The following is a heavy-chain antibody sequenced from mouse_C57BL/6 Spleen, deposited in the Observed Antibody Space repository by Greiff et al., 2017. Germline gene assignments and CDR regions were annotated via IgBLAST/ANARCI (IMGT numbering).Heavy chain of an antibody. D-gene: IGHD1-1*01. CDR1: GYTFTSYW. J-gene: IGHJ1*03. CDR3: ARFSYYDGRSPTV. CDR2: IDPSDSET. V-gene: IGHV1-52*01. Sequence: QVQLQQPGAELVRPGSSVKLSCKASGYTFTSYWMHWVKQRPIQGLEWIGNIDPSDSETHYNQKFKDKATLTVDKSSSTAYMQLSSRTSEDSAVYYCARFSYYDGRSPTVWGTGTTVTVSS.